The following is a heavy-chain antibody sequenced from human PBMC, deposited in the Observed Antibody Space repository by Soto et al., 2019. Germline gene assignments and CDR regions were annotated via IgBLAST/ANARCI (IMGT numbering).Heavy chain of an antibody. CDR2: IIPIFGTA. CDR3: AREESSSGYYSLDY. V-gene: IGHV1-69*13. D-gene: IGHD3-22*01. CDR1: GGTFSSYA. Sequence: GASVKVSCKASGGTFSSYAISWVRQAPGQGLEWMGGIIPIFGTANYAQKFQGRVTITADESTSTAYMELSSLRSEDTAVYYRAREESSSGYYSLDYWGQGTLVTVSS. J-gene: IGHJ4*02.